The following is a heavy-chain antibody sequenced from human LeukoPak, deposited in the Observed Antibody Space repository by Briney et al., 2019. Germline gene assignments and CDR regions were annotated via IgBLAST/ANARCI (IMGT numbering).Heavy chain of an antibody. CDR3: ARGPASGRLSSYFDY. D-gene: IGHD6-6*01. J-gene: IGHJ4*02. V-gene: IGHV4-4*02. Sequence: PSETLSLTCAVSGGSISSSNWWTWVRQPPGKGLEWIGEIYHSGSTTYNPSLKSRVTISVDTSKNQFSLKLSSVTAADTAVYYCARGPASGRLSSYFDYWGQGTLVTVSS. CDR1: GGSISSSNW. CDR2: IYHSGST.